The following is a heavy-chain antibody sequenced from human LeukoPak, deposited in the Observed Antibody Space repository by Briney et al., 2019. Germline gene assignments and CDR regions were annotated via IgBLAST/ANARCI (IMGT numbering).Heavy chain of an antibody. CDR1: GGSVSSGSYH. V-gene: IGHV4-61*01. D-gene: IGHD3-9*01. Sequence: SEPLSLTCSVSGGSVSSGSYHWSWIRQPPGRGLQWFGYIYYSGSTNYHPSLKIRVTISVGTSKNQFSLKLSSVTAADPAVYYWARGGKYYDILTGYYGMDVWGKGTTVTVSS. CDR3: ARGGKYYDILTGYYGMDV. J-gene: IGHJ6*04. CDR2: IYYSGST.